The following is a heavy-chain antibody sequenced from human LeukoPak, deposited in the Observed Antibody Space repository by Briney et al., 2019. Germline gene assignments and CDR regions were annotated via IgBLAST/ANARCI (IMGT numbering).Heavy chain of an antibody. CDR1: GFTFSNYA. CDR3: ARDNNCDY. Sequence: GGSLRLSCAASGFTFSNYAMHWVRQAPGKGLEWVAVISYDGNNKYYADSVKGRFTISRDNSKNTLYLQMNSLRAEDTAIYYCARDNNCDYWGQGTLGTVSS. V-gene: IGHV3-30-3*01. J-gene: IGHJ4*02. D-gene: IGHD5-24*01. CDR2: ISYDGNNK.